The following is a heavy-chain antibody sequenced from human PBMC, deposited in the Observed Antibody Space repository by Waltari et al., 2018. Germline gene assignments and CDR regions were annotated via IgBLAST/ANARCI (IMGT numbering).Heavy chain of an antibody. J-gene: IGHJ4*02. CDR2: IRYDGSNK. V-gene: IGHV3-30*02. CDR1: GFTFSSYG. D-gene: IGHD3-3*01. Sequence: QVQLVESGGGVVQPGGSLSVSCAASGFTFSSYGMTGVRQAPGKGLEWVAFIRYDGSNKYYADSVKGRFTISRDNSKNTLYLQMNSLRAEDTAVYYCAKDNDFWSGYFDYWGQGTLVTVSS. CDR3: AKDNDFWSGYFDY.